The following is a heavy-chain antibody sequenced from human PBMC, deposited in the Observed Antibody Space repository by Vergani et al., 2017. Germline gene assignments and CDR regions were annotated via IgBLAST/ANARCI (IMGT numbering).Heavy chain of an antibody. CDR2: IDPSDSYT. V-gene: IGHV5-10-1*03. Sequence: EVQLVQSGAEVKKPGESLRISCKGSGYSFTSYWISWVRQMPGKGLEWMGRIDPSDSYTNYSPSFQGHVTISADKSISTAYLQWSSLKASDTAMYYCARERTGDCSGGSCYDYVWGSDRLVGAFDIWGQGTMVTVSS. CDR1: GYSFTSYW. J-gene: IGHJ3*02. D-gene: IGHD2-15*01. CDR3: ARERTGDCSGGSCYDYVWGSDRLVGAFDI.